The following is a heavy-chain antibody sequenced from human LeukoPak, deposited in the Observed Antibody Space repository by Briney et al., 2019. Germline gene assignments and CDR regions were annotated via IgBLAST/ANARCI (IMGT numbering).Heavy chain of an antibody. V-gene: IGHV1-2*04. Sequence: ASVKVSCQASGYTITDYYLHWVRPAPGQGLEWMGWITPNTGGTNYAQKFQDWVTMSSDTSISTAYMELSRLRSDDTAVYYCARGYDYYDSSGYFYWGQGTLVTVSS. D-gene: IGHD3-22*01. J-gene: IGHJ4*02. CDR2: ITPNTGGT. CDR3: ARGYDYYDSSGYFY. CDR1: GYTITDYY.